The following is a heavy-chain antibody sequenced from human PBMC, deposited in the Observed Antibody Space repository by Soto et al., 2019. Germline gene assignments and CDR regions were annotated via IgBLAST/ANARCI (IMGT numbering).Heavy chain of an antibody. J-gene: IGHJ6*02. D-gene: IGHD4-4*01. V-gene: IGHV1-2*04. CDR3: ARGNFPRGDYYYYYGMDV. CDR2: INPNSGGT. Sequence: ASVKVSCKASGYTITGYYMHWVRQAPRQGLEWMGWINPNSGGTNYAQKFQGWVTMTRDTSISTAYMELSRLRSDDTAVYYCARGNFPRGDYYYYYGMDVWGQGTTVTVSS. CDR1: GYTITGYY.